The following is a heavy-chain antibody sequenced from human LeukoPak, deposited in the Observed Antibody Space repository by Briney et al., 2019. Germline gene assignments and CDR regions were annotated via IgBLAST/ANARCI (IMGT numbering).Heavy chain of an antibody. Sequence: GGSLRLSCAASGVTFSSYWMHWVRQAPGKGLVWVSRINSDGSSTSYADSVKGRFTISRDNDKNTLYLQMNSLRAEDTAVYYCARVGDSSGYYGYYYYYYGMDVWGQGTTVTVSS. V-gene: IGHV3-74*01. J-gene: IGHJ6*02. D-gene: IGHD3-22*01. CDR1: GVTFSSYW. CDR3: ARVGDSSGYYGYYYYYYGMDV. CDR2: INSDGSST.